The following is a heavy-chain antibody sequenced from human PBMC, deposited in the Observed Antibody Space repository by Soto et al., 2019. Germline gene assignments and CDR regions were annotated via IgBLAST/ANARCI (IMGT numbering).Heavy chain of an antibody. CDR3: ARRPPNYYDSSGYYYGTLFDP. J-gene: IGHJ5*02. Sequence: SETLSLTCTVSGGSISSSSYYWGWIRQPPGKGLEWIGSIYYSGSTYYNPSLKSRVTISVDTSKNQFSLQLSSVTAADTAVYYCARRPPNYYDSSGYYYGTLFDPWGQGTLVTVSS. V-gene: IGHV4-39*01. CDR1: GGSISSSSYY. D-gene: IGHD3-22*01. CDR2: IYYSGST.